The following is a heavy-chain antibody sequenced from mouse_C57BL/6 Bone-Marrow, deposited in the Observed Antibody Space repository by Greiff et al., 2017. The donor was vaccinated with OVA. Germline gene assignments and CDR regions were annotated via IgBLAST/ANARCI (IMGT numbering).Heavy chain of an antibody. CDR1: GYAFSSSW. Sequence: AQLQQSGPELVKPGASVKISCKASGYAFSSSWMNWVKQRPGKGLEWIGRIYPGDGDTNYNGKFKGKATLTADKSSSTAYMQLSSLTSEDSAVYFCAKTWLLRAMDYWGQGTSVTVSS. D-gene: IGHD2-3*01. V-gene: IGHV1-82*01. CDR3: AKTWLLRAMDY. J-gene: IGHJ4*01. CDR2: IYPGDGDT.